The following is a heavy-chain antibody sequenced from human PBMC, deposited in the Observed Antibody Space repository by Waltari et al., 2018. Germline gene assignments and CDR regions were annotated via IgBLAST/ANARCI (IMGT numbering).Heavy chain of an antibody. J-gene: IGHJ4*02. CDR2: IYSGGST. CDR1: GFTVSSNY. V-gene: IGHV3-53*02. D-gene: IGHD1-26*01. CDR3: ATEGVGATGDFDY. Sequence: EVQLVETGGGLLQPGGSLRLSCAASGFTVSSNYMSWVRQAPGKGLEWVSVIYSGGSTYYADSVKGRFTISRDNSKNTLYLQMNSLRAEDTAVYYCATEGVGATGDFDYWGQGTLVTVSS.